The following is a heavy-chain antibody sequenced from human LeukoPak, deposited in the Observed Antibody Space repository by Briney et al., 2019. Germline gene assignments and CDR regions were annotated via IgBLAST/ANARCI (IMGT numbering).Heavy chain of an antibody. CDR3: ARMTTYRDFDY. CDR1: GGSISSSSYY. Sequence: PSETLSFTCTVSGGSISSSSYYWSWIRQPPGKGLEWIGYIYYSGSTNYNPSLKSRVTISVDTSKNQFSLKLSSVTAADTAVYYCARMTTYRDFDYWGQGTLVTVSS. J-gene: IGHJ4*02. CDR2: IYYSGST. V-gene: IGHV4-61*01. D-gene: IGHD4-17*01.